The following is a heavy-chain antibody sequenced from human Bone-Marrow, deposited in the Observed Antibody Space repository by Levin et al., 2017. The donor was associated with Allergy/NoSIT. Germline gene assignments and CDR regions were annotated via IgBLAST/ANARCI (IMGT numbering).Heavy chain of an antibody. CDR2: IKSKSDGGAT. Sequence: GGSLRLSCAASGFTFSNAWMAWVRQTPGKGLEWVGRIKSKSDGGATEYAAPVKGRFTISRDDSKNILSLQLNSLKTEDTAVYYCTRGGPLDYWGQGTLVTVSS. J-gene: IGHJ4*02. V-gene: IGHV3-15*01. CDR3: TRGGPLDY. CDR1: GFTFSNAW.